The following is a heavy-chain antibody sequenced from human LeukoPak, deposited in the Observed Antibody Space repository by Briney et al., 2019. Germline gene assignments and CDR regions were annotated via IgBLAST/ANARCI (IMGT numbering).Heavy chain of an antibody. CDR2: IFYSGTT. CDR1: GGSTSSYY. J-gene: IGHJ4*02. V-gene: IGHV4-59*08. Sequence: SETLSLTCTVSGGSTSSYYWSWIRQPPGKGLEWIGYIFYSGTTSYNSSLKSRVTISVDTSKNQFSLNLSSVTAADTAVYYCARHDSSAYYFEYWGQGTLVTVSS. D-gene: IGHD3-22*01. CDR3: ARHDSSAYYFEY.